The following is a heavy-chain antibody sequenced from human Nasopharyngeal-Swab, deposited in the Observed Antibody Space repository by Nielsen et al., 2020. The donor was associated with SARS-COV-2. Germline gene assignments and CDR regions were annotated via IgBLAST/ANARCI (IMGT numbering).Heavy chain of an antibody. Sequence: GESLKISCAAPGFTFSSYAMHWVRQAPGKGLEWVAVISYDGSNKYYADSVKGRFTISRDNSKNTLYLQMNSLRAEDTAVYYCARGIIAAAEDWGQGTLVTVSS. J-gene: IGHJ4*02. CDR2: ISYDGSNK. D-gene: IGHD6-13*01. V-gene: IGHV3-30*04. CDR1: GFTFSSYA. CDR3: ARGIIAAAED.